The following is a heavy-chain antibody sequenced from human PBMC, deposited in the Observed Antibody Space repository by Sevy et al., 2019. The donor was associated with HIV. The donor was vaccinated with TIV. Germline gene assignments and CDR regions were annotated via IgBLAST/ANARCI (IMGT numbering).Heavy chain of an antibody. CDR1: TFTFSRNA. Sequence: GGSLRLSCAASTFTFSRNAMHWVRQAPGKGLEWVALIWNDGSKIYYVDSVKGRFTISRDNSKNTLYLQINSLRVDDTAVYYCAEGRGFDAFKIWGQGTLVTVSS. V-gene: IGHV3-33*06. CDR3: AEGRGFDAFKI. CDR2: IWNDGSKI. J-gene: IGHJ3*02.